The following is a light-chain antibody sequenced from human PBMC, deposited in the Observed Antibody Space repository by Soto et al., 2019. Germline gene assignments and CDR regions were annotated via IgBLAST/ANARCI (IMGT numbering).Light chain of an antibody. Sequence: QCVLTQPASVSGSPGQSITISCTGTSSDVGSYNLVSWYQQHPGKAPKLMIYEVSKRPSGVSNRFSGPKSGNTASLTISGLQAEDEADYYCCLYAGSSTYVFGTGTKVTVL. J-gene: IGLJ1*01. CDR1: SSDVGSYNL. CDR2: EVS. V-gene: IGLV2-23*02. CDR3: CLYAGSSTYV.